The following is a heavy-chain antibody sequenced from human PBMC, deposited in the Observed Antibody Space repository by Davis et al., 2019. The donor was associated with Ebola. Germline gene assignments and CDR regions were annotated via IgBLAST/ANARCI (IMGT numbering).Heavy chain of an antibody. CDR1: GGSISSSSYY. D-gene: IGHD3-10*01. CDR3: ARGPKLTYYYGSGSWEGYNWFDP. V-gene: IGHV4-39*07. Sequence: SETLSLTCTVSGGSISSSSYYWGWIRQPPGKGLEWIGSIYYSGSTYYNPSLKSRVTISVDTSKNQFSLKPSSVTAADTAVYYCARGPKLTYYYGSGSWEGYNWFDPWGQGTLVTVSS. CDR2: IYYSGST. J-gene: IGHJ5*02.